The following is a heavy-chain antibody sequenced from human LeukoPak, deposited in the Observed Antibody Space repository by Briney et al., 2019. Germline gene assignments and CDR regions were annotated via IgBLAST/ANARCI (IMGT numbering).Heavy chain of an antibody. CDR2: INPNSGGT. V-gene: IGHV1-2*02. CDR1: GYTFSLYY. J-gene: IGHJ6*02. CDR3: AYIAVAGTGIDYYYYGMDV. Sequence: ASVTVSCKASGYTFSLYYMHWVRQAPGQGLEWMGWINPNSGGTNYAQKFQGRVTMTRDTSISTAYMELSRLRSDDTAVYYCAYIAVAGTGIDYYYYGMDVWGQGTTVTVSS. D-gene: IGHD6-19*01.